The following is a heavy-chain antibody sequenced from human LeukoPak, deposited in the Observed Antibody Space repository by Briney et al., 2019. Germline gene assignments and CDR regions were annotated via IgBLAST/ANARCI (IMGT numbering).Heavy chain of an antibody. Sequence: HPGGTLRLSCAASGFTFSNYGLSWVRQAPGKGLEWVSYITFTSSTIHYADSVKGRFTISRDNAKSSLYLQMNSLRADDTAVYYCARDRLHYGEYEKTLDYWGQGTLVTVSS. J-gene: IGHJ4*02. CDR3: ARDRLHYGEYEKTLDY. CDR2: ITFTSSTI. CDR1: GFTFSNYG. D-gene: IGHD4-17*01. V-gene: IGHV3-48*01.